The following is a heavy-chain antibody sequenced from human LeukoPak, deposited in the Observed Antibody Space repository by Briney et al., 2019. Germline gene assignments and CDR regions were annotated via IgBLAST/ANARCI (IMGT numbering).Heavy chain of an antibody. Sequence: ASVKVSCKASGGTFISYASSRVRQAPGQGREWMGGIIPIFGTANYAQKFQGRVTITTDESTSTAYMELSSLRSEDTAVYYCARAAAGTGEYYYYYMDVWGKGTTVTVSS. D-gene: IGHD6-13*01. J-gene: IGHJ6*03. V-gene: IGHV1-69*05. CDR1: GGTFISYA. CDR3: ARAAAGTGEYYYYYMDV. CDR2: IIPIFGTA.